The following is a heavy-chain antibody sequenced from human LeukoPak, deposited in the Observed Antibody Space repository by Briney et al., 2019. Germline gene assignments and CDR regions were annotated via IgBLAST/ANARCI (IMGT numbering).Heavy chain of an antibody. Sequence: PSETLSLTCTVSGGSISSYYWSWIRQPAGKGLEWIGRIYTSGSTNYNPSLKSRVTMSVDTSKNQFSLKLSSVTAADTAVYYCARVGEPARTYYYYMDVWGKGTTVTVSS. V-gene: IGHV4-4*07. D-gene: IGHD1-14*01. J-gene: IGHJ6*03. CDR3: ARVGEPARTYYYYMDV. CDR1: GGSISSYY. CDR2: IYTSGST.